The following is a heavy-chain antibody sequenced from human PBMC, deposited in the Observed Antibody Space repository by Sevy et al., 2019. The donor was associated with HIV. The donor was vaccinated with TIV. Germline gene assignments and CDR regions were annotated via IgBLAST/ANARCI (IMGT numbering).Heavy chain of an antibody. CDR1: GGSISVYY. Sequence: SETLSLTCTVSGGSISVYYWSWIRQPPGKELEYIGYGYHTGSTNYNPSLKSRVTISVDTSNNQFSLKLTSVTAADTAVYYCARAPPVRSGDDSLNWFDPWGQGTLVTVSS. V-gene: IGHV4-59*01. CDR3: ARAPPVRSGDDSLNWFDP. D-gene: IGHD5-12*01. J-gene: IGHJ5*02. CDR2: GYHTGST.